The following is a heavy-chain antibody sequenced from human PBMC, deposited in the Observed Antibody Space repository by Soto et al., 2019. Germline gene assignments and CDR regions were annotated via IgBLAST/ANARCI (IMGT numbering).Heavy chain of an antibody. D-gene: IGHD1-26*01. CDR1: ASIFKGHG. V-gene: IGHV3-33*08. CDR2: IRYDGSDE. CDR3: ARDGVGATTFFGFLDY. J-gene: IGHJ4*02. Sequence: QVQLVESGGGVVQPGGSLRLSCAASASIFKGHGMHWVRQAPGKGRAWVAIIRYDGSDEHYGDSVKGRFTISRDNSKNMLYLQMNSLRAEDTAVYYCARDGVGATTFFGFLDYWGQGTLVTVSS.